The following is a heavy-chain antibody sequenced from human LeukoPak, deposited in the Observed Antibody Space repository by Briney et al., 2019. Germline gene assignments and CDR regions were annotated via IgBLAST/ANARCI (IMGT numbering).Heavy chain of an antibody. V-gene: IGHV1-69*04. CDR3: ARDLGYYDSSGYFDY. J-gene: IGHJ4*02. D-gene: IGHD3-22*01. CDR2: IIPILGIA. Sequence: SVKVSCKASGGTFSSYTISWVRQAPGQGLEWMGRIIPILGIANYAQKFQGRVTITADKSTNTAYMELSSLRSEDTAVYYCARDLGYYDSSGYFDYWGQGTLVTVSS. CDR1: GGTFSSYT.